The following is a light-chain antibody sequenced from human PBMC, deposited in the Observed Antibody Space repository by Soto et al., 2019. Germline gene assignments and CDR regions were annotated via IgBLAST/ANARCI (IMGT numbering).Light chain of an antibody. CDR2: KVS. V-gene: IGLV2-8*01. J-gene: IGLJ2*01. Sequence: QSVLTQPPSASGSPGRSVTISCTGTSSDVGGYNYVSWYQQHPGKAPKLMIYKVSKRPSGVPDRFSGSKSGNTASLTVSGLQAEDEADYYCSSYVGSLVVFGGGTKLTVL. CDR3: SSYVGSLVV. CDR1: SSDVGGYNY.